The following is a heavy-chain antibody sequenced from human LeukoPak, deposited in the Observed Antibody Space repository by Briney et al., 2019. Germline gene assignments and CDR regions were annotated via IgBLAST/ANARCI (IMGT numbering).Heavy chain of an antibody. D-gene: IGHD6-19*01. J-gene: IGHJ5*02. CDR3: ARVISKWLRYNWFDP. V-gene: IGHV1-3*01. CDR2: FNAGNGNT. Sequence: ASVKVSCKASGYTFTSYAMHWVRQAPGQRLEWMGWFNAGNGNTKYSQKFQGRVTITRDTSASTAYMELSSLRSEDTAVYYCARVISKWLRYNWFDPWGQGTLVTVSS. CDR1: GYTFTSYA.